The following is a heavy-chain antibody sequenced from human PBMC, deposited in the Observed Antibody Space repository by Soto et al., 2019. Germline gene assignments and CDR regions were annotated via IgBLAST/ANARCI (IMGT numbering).Heavy chain of an antibody. CDR2: IYYSGST. J-gene: IGHJ2*01. CDR1: GGSISSSSYY. D-gene: IGHD6-19*01. Sequence: QLQLQESGPGLVKPSETLSLTCTVSGGSISSSSYYWGWIRQPPGKGLEWIGSIYYSGSTYYNPSLKSRVTISVDTSKNQFSLKLSSVTAADTAVYYCARLLAVPHWYFDLWGRGTLVTVSS. CDR3: ARLLAVPHWYFDL. V-gene: IGHV4-39*01.